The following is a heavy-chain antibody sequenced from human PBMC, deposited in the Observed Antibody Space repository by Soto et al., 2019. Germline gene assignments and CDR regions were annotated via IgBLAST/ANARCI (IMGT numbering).Heavy chain of an antibody. V-gene: IGHV4-30-2*01. Sequence: SETLSLTCAVSGGSISSGGYSWSWIRQPPGKGLEWIGYIYHSGSTYYNPSLKSRVTISVDRSKNQFSLKLSSVTAADTAVYYCARGCGERAYNWFDPWGQGTLVTVSS. CDR3: ARGCGERAYNWFDP. CDR1: GGSISSGGYS. D-gene: IGHD1-1*01. J-gene: IGHJ5*02. CDR2: IYHSGST.